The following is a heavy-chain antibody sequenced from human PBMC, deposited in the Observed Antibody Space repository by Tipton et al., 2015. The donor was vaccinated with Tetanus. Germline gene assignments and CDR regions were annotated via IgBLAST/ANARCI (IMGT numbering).Heavy chain of an antibody. V-gene: IGHV5-51*01. Sequence: VQLVQSGAEVRKPGESLKISCKGSGYSFTTYWIAWVRQLPGKGLEWMGIIYPGDSDTRYGPSFQGRVTISADNSVTTAYLQWRSLRASDTAIYYCARAVTGTLNPFYSDYWGQGTLVSVSS. CDR2: IYPGDSDT. CDR3: ARAVTGTLNPFYSDY. CDR1: GYSFTTYW. D-gene: IGHD2-21*02. J-gene: IGHJ4*02.